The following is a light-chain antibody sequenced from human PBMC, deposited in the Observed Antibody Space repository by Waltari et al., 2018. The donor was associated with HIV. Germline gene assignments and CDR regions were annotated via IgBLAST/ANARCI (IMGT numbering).Light chain of an antibody. CDR3: SSYGGTDTYV. CDR1: RSDVGAYDY. CDR2: EVN. J-gene: IGLJ1*01. V-gene: IGLV2-8*01. Sequence: SALTQPPSASGSVGQSVSISCTGTRSDVGAYDYVSWYQQHPGKAPKVIIYEVNKRPSGVPHRFSGSKSGNTASLTVAGLQADDEADCFCSSYGGTDTYVFGSGTKVSVL.